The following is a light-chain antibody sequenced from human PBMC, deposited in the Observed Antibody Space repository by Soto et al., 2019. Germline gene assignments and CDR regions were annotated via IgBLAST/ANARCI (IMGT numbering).Light chain of an antibody. Sequence: QSVLTQPASVSGSPGQSITISCTGISSDGGSNKFVSWYQQHPGKAPKLMIYEGTKRPPAVSNRFSASKSGITASLTISGLQAEDEDDYYCSSYAGSSNVFGTGTKVTV. V-gene: IGLV2-23*03. CDR2: EGT. CDR3: SSYAGSSNV. CDR1: SSDGGSNKF. J-gene: IGLJ1*01.